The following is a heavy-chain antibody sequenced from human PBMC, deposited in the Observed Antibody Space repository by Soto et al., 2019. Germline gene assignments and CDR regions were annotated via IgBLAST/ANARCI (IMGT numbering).Heavy chain of an antibody. J-gene: IGHJ5*02. CDR1: GYTFTSYA. V-gene: IGHV1-3*01. Sequence: ASVKVSCKASGYTFTSYAMHWVRQAPGQRLEWMGWINAGNGNTKYSQKFQGRVTITRDTSASTAYMELSSLRSEDTAVYYCARDRTRIAAGFDPWGQGTLVTVSS. CDR2: INAGNGNT. CDR3: ARDRTRIAAGFDP. D-gene: IGHD6-13*01.